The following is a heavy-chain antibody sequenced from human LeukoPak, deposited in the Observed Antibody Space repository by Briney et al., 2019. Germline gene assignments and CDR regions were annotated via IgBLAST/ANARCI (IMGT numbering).Heavy chain of an antibody. CDR3: ARGPDYSGTGSFDF. CDR2: INSDGSNT. J-gene: IGHJ4*02. Sequence: GGSLRLSCAASGFTFSSYWMHWVRQAPGKGLVWVSRINSDGSNTNYADSVKGRFTISRDNAKNTLYLQMNSLRAEDTAVYYCARGPDYSGTGSFDFWGQGTLVTVSS. V-gene: IGHV3-74*01. CDR1: GFTFSSYW. D-gene: IGHD3-10*01.